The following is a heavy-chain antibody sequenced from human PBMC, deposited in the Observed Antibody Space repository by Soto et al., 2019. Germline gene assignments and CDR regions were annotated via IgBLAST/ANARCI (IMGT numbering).Heavy chain of an antibody. J-gene: IGHJ6*01. CDR2: ITTYNGNT. V-gene: IGHV1-18*01. CDR1: RYIFTNYG. Sequence: QVQLVQSGVEVREPGASVKVSCKAVRYIFTNYGVSWVRQAPGQGLEWMGWITTYNGNTEYAQKFQGRVTMTTDASTSTAYMELGSLSSDDTAIYYCARALTGYGMDVW. CDR3: ARALTGYGMDV.